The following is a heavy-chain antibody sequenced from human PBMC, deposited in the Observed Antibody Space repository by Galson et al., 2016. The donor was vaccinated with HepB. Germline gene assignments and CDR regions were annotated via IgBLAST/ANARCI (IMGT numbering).Heavy chain of an antibody. CDR1: GYSFPTYQ. D-gene: IGHD1-26*01. J-gene: IGHJ5*02. CDR3: ARDGWEVPQWGLDP. CDR2: INPRGGST. Sequence: SVKVSCKASGYSFPTYQIHWVRQAPGQGLEWMGIINPRGGSTTYPQKFQGRVTMTRDTSINTVYMEMRSLRSEDTAMYYCARDGWEVPQWGLDPWGQGTLVTVSS. V-gene: IGHV1-46*01.